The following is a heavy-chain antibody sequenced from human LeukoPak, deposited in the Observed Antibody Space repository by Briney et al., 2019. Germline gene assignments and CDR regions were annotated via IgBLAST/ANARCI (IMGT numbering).Heavy chain of an antibody. CDR1: GGSISSSNW. CDR3: ARGQRVRGFKGWFDA. Sequence: SGTLSLTCAVSGGSISSSNWWSWVRQPPGKGLGWIGEIYHSGSTNYNPSLKSRVTISADKSKNQFSLKLSSVTAADTGVYYSARGQRVRGFKGWFDAWGQGTLVTASS. V-gene: IGHV4-4*02. CDR2: IYHSGST. D-gene: IGHD3-10*01. J-gene: IGHJ5*02.